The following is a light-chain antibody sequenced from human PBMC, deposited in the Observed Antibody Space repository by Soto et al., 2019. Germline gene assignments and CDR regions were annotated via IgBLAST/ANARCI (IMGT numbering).Light chain of an antibody. Sequence: SALTQPASVSGSPGQSITISCTGTSGDIGSYNRVSWYQQHPGKAPKLIIYEVTDRPSGVSNRFSGSKSGNTASLTISGLQAEDEADYYCCSYAGSSTPYVFGTGTKVTVL. CDR3: CSYAGSSTPYV. J-gene: IGLJ1*01. CDR1: SGDIGSYNR. CDR2: EVT. V-gene: IGLV2-23*02.